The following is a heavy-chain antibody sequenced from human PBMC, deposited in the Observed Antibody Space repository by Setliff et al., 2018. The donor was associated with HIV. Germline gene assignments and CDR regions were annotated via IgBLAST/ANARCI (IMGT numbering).Heavy chain of an antibody. CDR1: GYTFTYCS. D-gene: IGHD6-19*01. Sequence: ASVKVSCKASGYTFTYCSLHWLQQAPGQGLERMRWITLYNGNTNYAKKFQSRVTITRDMSLRTAYIELSSLRSEDSAVYYWVPLLLAVAGTRFPGFFDYWGQGTLVTVSS. V-gene: IGHV1-45*02. CDR3: VPLLLAVAGTRFPGFFDY. CDR2: ITLYNGNT. J-gene: IGHJ4*02.